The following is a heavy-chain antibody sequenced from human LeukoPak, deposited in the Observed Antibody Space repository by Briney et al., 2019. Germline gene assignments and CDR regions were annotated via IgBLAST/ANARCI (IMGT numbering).Heavy chain of an antibody. CDR1: GASMSNYY. J-gene: IGHJ6*03. CDR3: ARQAWRIHYYYMDV. Sequence: PSETLSLTCNVSGASMSNYYWVWIRQPPGKGLEWIGSIYHSGTTYSGSTYYNPSLKSRVTISLDTSKNQFSLKLSSVTAADTAVYYCARQAWRIHYYYMDVWGKGTTVTISS. V-gene: IGHV4-39*01. CDR2: IYHSGTTYSGST.